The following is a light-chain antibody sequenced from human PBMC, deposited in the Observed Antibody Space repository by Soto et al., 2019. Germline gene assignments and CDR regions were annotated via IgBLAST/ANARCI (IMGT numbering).Light chain of an antibody. CDR1: SSNIGAGYD. V-gene: IGLV1-40*01. Sequence: QSVLTQPPSVSGAPGQRVTISCTGSSSNIGAGYDVHWYQQLPGTAPKLLIYGNSNRPSGVPDRFSGSKSGTSASLAITGLQAEDEADYCCQSYDSSLSGSVVFGVGTQLTVL. CDR2: GNS. CDR3: QSYDSSLSGSVV. J-gene: IGLJ2*01.